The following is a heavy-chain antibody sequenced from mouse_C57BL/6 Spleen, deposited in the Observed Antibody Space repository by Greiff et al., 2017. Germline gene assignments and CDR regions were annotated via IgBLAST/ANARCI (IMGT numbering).Heavy chain of an antibody. J-gene: IGHJ1*03. CDR2: IHPNSGST. CDR1: GYTFTSYW. CDR3: ARGYYGSSPVFDV. D-gene: IGHD1-1*01. Sequence: QVQLQQPGAELVKPGASVKLSCKASGYTFTSYWMHWVKQRPGQGLEWIGMIHPNSGSTNYNEKFKSKATLTVDKSYSTADMQLSSLTSEDSAVYYCARGYYGSSPVFDVWGTGTTVTVSS. V-gene: IGHV1-64*01.